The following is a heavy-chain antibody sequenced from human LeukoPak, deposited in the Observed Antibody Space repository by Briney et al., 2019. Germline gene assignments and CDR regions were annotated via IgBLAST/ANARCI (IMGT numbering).Heavy chain of an antibody. CDR2: INPNSGGT. D-gene: IGHD1-14*01. CDR3: ARVTPDYYYYYMDV. V-gene: IGHV1-2*02. J-gene: IGHJ6*03. Sequence: ASVTVSFTASGYTFTVYYMHWVRQVPGQGLEWMGWINPNSGGTNYAQKFQGRVTMTRDTSISTAYMELSRLRSDDTAVYYCARVTPDYYYYYMDVWGKGTTVTISS. CDR1: GYTFTVYY.